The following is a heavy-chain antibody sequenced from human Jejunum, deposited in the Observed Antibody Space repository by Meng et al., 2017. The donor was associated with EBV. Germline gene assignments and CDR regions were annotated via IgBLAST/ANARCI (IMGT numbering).Heavy chain of an antibody. Sequence: QVQLERSGPELVKPSDPLSLTCAVSGYSMSNSTWWGWIRQPPGKGLEWIGYIYYTGTTYYNPSLKSRVTMSIDTSKNHFSLKLTSVTTMDTAVYYCAKRMPGTGFDYWGQGTLVTVSS. J-gene: IGHJ4*02. V-gene: IGHV4-28*01. D-gene: IGHD1-1*01. CDR2: IYYTGTT. CDR3: AKRMPGTGFDY. CDR1: GYSMSNSTW.